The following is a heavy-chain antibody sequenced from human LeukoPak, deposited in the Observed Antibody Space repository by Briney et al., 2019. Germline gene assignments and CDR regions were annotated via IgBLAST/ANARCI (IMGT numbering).Heavy chain of an antibody. D-gene: IGHD5-18*01. CDR3: AKDFSDNLRGYSYGLVDY. CDR2: INPSGGST. V-gene: IGHV1-46*01. J-gene: IGHJ4*02. CDR1: GYTFTSSY. Sequence: ASVKVSCKASGYTFTSSYMHWVRQAPGQGLEWMGIINPSGGSTSYAQKFQGRVTMTRDTSTSTVYMELSSLRSEDTAVYYCAKDFSDNLRGYSYGLVDYWGQGTLVTVSS.